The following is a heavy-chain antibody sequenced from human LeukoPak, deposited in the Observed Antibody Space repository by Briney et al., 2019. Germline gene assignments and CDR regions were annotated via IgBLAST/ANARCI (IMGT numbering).Heavy chain of an antibody. CDR1: GGSISSYY. Sequence: PSETLSLTCTVSGGSISSYYWSWIRQPPGKGLEWIGYIYYSGSTNYNPSLKSRVTISVDTSKNQFSLKLTSVTAVDTAVYFCARGGYYGSGNDFRFDPWGQGTLVTVSS. J-gene: IGHJ5*02. D-gene: IGHD3-10*01. CDR2: IYYSGST. CDR3: ARGGYYGSGNDFRFDP. V-gene: IGHV4-59*01.